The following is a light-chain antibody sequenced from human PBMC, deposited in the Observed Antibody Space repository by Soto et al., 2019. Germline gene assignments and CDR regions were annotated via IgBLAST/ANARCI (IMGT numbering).Light chain of an antibody. J-gene: IGKJ1*01. CDR1: QDINKW. CDR2: KAS. CDR3: QQYNSYWT. Sequence: DIQMTQSPSTLSASVGDRVTITCRASQDINKWLAWYQQKPGQAPKLLISKASNLESGVPSRFSGSGSGTEFTLTISSLQPDDFATYYCQQYNSYWTFGQGTKVDI. V-gene: IGKV1-5*03.